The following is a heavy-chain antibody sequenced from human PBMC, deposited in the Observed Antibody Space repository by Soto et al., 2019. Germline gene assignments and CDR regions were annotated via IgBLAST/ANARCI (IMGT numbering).Heavy chain of an antibody. J-gene: IGHJ4*02. CDR2: ISAHNGNT. V-gene: IGHV1-18*01. CDR3: ARGRYGDY. CDR1: GYTFTSYG. D-gene: IGHD1-1*01. Sequence: QVNLLQSGAEVKKPGASVKVSCKGSGYTFTSYGITWVRQAPGQGLEWMGWISAHNGNTNYAQKLQGRVTVTRDTSTSTAYMELRSLRSDDTAVDYCARGRYGDYWGQGALVTVSS.